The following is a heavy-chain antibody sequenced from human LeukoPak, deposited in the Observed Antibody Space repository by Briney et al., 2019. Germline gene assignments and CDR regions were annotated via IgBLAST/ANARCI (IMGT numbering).Heavy chain of an antibody. V-gene: IGHV1-8*01. Sequence: ASVKVSCKASRYTFTSYDINWVRQATGQGREWMGWRNPNSGNTGYAQKFQGRVTMTRNTSRSTAYMEVSSLRSEDTAVYYCARAGPRGYTSGGTFDIWGQGTMVTVSS. J-gene: IGHJ3*02. CDR2: RNPNSGNT. D-gene: IGHD5-18*01. CDR1: RYTFTSYD. CDR3: ARAGPRGYTSGGTFDI.